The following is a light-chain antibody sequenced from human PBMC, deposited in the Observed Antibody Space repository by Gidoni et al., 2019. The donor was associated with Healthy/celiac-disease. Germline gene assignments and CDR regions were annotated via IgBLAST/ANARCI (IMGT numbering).Light chain of an antibody. CDR1: SSNIGSHT. CDR2: SNN. CDR3: AAWDDSLNGV. V-gene: IGLV1-44*01. J-gene: IGLJ3*02. Sequence: QSVLTQPPSASGPPGQRVTISCSGSSSNIGSHTVHWYQQLPGTAPKLLIYSNNPRPSWVPDRFSGSQSGTSASLSISGLQSEDEADYYCAAWDDSLNGVFGGGTKLTVL.